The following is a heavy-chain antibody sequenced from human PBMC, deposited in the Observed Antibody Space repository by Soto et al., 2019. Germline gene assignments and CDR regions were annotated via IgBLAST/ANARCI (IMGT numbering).Heavy chain of an antibody. D-gene: IGHD3-10*01. Sequence: SETLSLTCTVSGGSINSYFWSWIRHSPGKGLEWIGHIYYSWSTSYIPSLKSRVSISVDTSKNQFSLEVHSVTAADTAVYYCARAGTNMVQFDYWGQGTLVTVSS. CDR2: IYYSWST. CDR3: ARAGTNMVQFDY. CDR1: GGSINSYF. V-gene: IGHV4-59*01. J-gene: IGHJ4*02.